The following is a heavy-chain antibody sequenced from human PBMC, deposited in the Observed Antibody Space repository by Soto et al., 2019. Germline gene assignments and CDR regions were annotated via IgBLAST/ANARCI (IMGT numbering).Heavy chain of an antibody. V-gene: IGHV4-30-4*01. Sequence: QVQLQESGPGLVKPSQILSLTCTVSGGSISDPDYYWSWIRQPPGKGLEWIGTIFYNGETSYNPSLKSRPSMSVDTSKNQFSLRLSSVTASDTAVYFWATEGRLHSLDYWCQGTLVTVSS. D-gene: IGHD4-4*01. CDR3: ATEGRLHSLDY. CDR1: GGSISDPDYY. CDR2: IFYNGET. J-gene: IGHJ4*02.